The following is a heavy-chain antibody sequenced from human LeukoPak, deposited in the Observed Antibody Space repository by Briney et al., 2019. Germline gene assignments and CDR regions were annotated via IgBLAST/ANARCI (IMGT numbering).Heavy chain of an antibody. V-gene: IGHV3-48*03. CDR3: AREFDYGDYMDY. CDR1: GFTFSSYE. D-gene: IGHD4-17*01. Sequence: GGSLRLSCAASGFTFSSYEMNWVRQAPGKGLEWVSYISSGGSTIYYADSEKGRFTISRDNAKNSLYLQMNSLRAEDTAVYYCAREFDYGDYMDYWGQGTLVTVSS. J-gene: IGHJ4*02. CDR2: ISSGGSTI.